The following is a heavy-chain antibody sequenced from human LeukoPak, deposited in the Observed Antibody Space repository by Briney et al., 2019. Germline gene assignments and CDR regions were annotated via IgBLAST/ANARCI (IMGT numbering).Heavy chain of an antibody. CDR2: ISGSDGST. V-gene: IGHV3-23*01. D-gene: IGHD3-10*01. CDR1: GFTFSTYA. CDR3: AKGESHPKYYFDY. J-gene: IGHJ4*02. Sequence: PGGSLRLSCAASGFTFSTYAMRWVRQAPGKGLEWVSSISGSDGSTYYADSVKGRFTISRDSSKNTLYLQMNSLRAEDTAVYYCAKGESHPKYYFDYWGQGTLVTVSS.